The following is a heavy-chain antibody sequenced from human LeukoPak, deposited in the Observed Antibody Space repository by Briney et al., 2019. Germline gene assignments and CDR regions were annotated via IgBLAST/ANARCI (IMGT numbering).Heavy chain of an antibody. D-gene: IGHD5-12*01. CDR2: IYHSGNT. CDR1: GFSISSGYY. CDR3: ARLLRYAWFDP. V-gene: IGHV4-38-2*02. Sequence: SETLSLTCTVSGFSISSGYYWGWIRQPPGKGLEWIGSIYHSGNTYYNPSLKSRVTISVDTSKNQFSLRLSSVTAADTAVYYCARLLRYAWFDPWGQGTLVTVSS. J-gene: IGHJ5*02.